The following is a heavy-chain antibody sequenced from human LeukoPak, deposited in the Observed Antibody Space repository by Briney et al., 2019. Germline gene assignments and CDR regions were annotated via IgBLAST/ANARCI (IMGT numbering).Heavy chain of an antibody. Sequence: SETLSLTCTVSGSISGYYWSWIRQPPGKGLEWIGYIYTSGSTNYNPSLESRVTISVDTSKNQFSLDLSSVTAADTAVYYCARGAPPDSWGQGTLVTVSS. J-gene: IGHJ4*02. CDR2: IYTSGST. CDR3: ARGAPPDS. CDR1: GSISGYY. V-gene: IGHV4-4*09.